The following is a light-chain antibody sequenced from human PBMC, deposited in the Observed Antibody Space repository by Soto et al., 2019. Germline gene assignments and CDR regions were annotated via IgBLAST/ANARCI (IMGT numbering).Light chain of an antibody. CDR2: AAS. J-gene: IGKJ1*01. Sequence: DIQMTQSPSSLSASLGDRVTITCRASQSISSYLNWYQQKPGKAPKLLIYAASSLQSGVPSRFSGSGSGTDFTLTISSLQPEDFATYYCQQSYSNPWTFGQGTKVDIK. CDR3: QQSYSNPWT. CDR1: QSISSY. V-gene: IGKV1-39*01.